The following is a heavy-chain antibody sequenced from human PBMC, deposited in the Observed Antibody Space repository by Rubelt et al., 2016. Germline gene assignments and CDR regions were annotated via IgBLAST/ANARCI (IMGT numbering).Heavy chain of an antibody. CDR1: GFTFSSYA. J-gene: IGHJ2*01. V-gene: IGHV3-30*04. CDR2: ISYDGSNK. CDR3: AREGGYGNWYFDL. D-gene: IGHD1-1*01. Sequence: QVQLVESGGGVVQPGRSLRLSCAASGFTFSSYAMHWVRQAPGKGLEWVAVISYDGSNKYYADSVKGRFTISRDNSKNTLYLQMNSLRSEETAVYYCAREGGYGNWYFDLWGRGTLVTVSS.